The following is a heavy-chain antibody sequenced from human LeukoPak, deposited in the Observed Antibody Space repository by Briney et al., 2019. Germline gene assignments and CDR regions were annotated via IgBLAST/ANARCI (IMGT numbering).Heavy chain of an antibody. CDR1: GFTFSSYW. CDR3: ARDTPDPRAYYYYGMDV. J-gene: IGHJ6*02. V-gene: IGHV3-7*01. Sequence: PGGSLRLSCAASGFTFSSYWMSWVRQAPGKGLEWVANIKQDGSEKYYVDSMKGRFTISRDNAKNSLYLQMNSLRAEDTAVYYCARDTPDPRAYYYYGMDVWGQGATVTVSS. CDR2: IKQDGSEK. D-gene: IGHD1-14*01.